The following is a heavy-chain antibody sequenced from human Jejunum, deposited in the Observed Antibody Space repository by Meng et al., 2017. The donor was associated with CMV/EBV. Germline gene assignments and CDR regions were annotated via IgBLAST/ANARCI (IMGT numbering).Heavy chain of an antibody. CDR3: ARTPYCSSTSCYYGGPSRLYYFDY. D-gene: IGHD2-2*01. V-gene: IGHV3-11*01. Sequence: MSWIRQAPGKGLGWVSYISSSGSTIYYADSVKGRFTISRDNAKNSLYLQMNSLRAEDTAVYYCARTPYCSSTSCYYGGPSRLYYFDYWGQGTLVTVSS. CDR2: ISSSGSTI. J-gene: IGHJ4*02.